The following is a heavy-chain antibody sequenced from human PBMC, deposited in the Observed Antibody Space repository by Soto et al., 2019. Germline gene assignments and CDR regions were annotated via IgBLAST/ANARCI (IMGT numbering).Heavy chain of an antibody. CDR2: IYHSGRT. CDR3: ATYRA. CDR1: GGSISRTTYS. D-gene: IGHD3-16*02. J-gene: IGHJ1*01. Sequence: QLQLQESGPGLVKPSETLSLTCTVSGGSISRTTYSWGWIRQPPGKGLEWIGNIYHSGRTSYNPSLRSRVTVSLHTSKNQFSLKLTSVTAADTAVYHCATYRAWGQGTLVTVSS. V-gene: IGHV4-39*01.